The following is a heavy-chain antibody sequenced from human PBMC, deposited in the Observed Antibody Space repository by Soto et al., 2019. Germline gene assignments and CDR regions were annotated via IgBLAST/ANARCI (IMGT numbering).Heavy chain of an antibody. CDR3: ARGSAYSTPWSFDS. CDR1: GYTFTRYG. V-gene: IGHV1-18*01. D-gene: IGHD2-8*01. Sequence: QVQLLQSGAEVKKPGASVRVSCKTSGYTFTRYGVSWVRQAPGQGLEWMGWISGYNGNTKEAHKFEGRVILTTDTAANTAHKELRSLTSNDTAVYYCARGSAYSTPWSFDSWGQGTLVTVSS. J-gene: IGHJ4*02. CDR2: ISGYNGNT.